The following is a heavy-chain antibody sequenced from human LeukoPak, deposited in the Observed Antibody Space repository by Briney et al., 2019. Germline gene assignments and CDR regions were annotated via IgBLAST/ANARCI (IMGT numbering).Heavy chain of an antibody. J-gene: IGHJ6*02. D-gene: IGHD4-17*01. Sequence: SETLSLTCTVSGGSISSYYWSWIRQPAGKGLEWIGRIYTSGSTNYNPSLKSRVTMSVDTSKNQFSLKLGSVTAADTAVYYCARESRPRDYGDYVYYYGMDVWGQGTTVTVSS. CDR3: ARESRPRDYGDYVYYYGMDV. V-gene: IGHV4-4*07. CDR2: IYTSGST. CDR1: GGSISSYY.